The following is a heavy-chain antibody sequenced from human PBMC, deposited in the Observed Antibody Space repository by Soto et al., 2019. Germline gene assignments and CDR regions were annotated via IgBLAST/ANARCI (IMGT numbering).Heavy chain of an antibody. D-gene: IGHD2-2*01. CDR2: INSDGSST. V-gene: IGHV3-74*01. CDR1: GFTFSSYW. Sequence: GGSLRLSCAASGFTFSSYWMHWVRQAPGKGLVWVSRINSDGSSTSYADSVKGRFTISRDNAKNTLYLQMNSLRAEDTAVYYCARVRCSSTSCYPYYYGMDVWGQGTTVTVSS. J-gene: IGHJ6*02. CDR3: ARVRCSSTSCYPYYYGMDV.